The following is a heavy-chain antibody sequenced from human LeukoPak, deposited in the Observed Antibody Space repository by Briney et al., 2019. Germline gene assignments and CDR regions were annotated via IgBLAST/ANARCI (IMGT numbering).Heavy chain of an antibody. D-gene: IGHD6-6*01. CDR2: INTNTGNT. CDR3: ARDKGTSYLSSFDY. V-gene: IGHV7-4-1*02. Sequence: GASVKVSCKASGYTFTSYAMNWVRQAPGQGLEWMGWINTNTGNTTYAQGFTGRFVFSLDTSVSTAYLQISSLKAEDTAVYYCARDKGTSYLSSFDYWGQGTLVTVSS. CDR1: GYTFTSYA. J-gene: IGHJ4*02.